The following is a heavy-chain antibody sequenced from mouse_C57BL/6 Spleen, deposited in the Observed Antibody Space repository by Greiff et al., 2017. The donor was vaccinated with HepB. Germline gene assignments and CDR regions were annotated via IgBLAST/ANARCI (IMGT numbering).Heavy chain of an antibody. CDR1: GFTFSDYG. J-gene: IGHJ3*01. CDR2: ISSGSSTI. CDR3: ARGSFYYGNYEGFAY. Sequence: EVKLVESGGGLVKPGGSLKLSCAASGFTFSDYGMHWVRQAPEKGLEWVAYISSGSSTIYYADTVKGRFTISRDNAKNTLFLQMTSLRSEDTAMYYCARGSFYYGNYEGFAYWGQGTLVTVSA. D-gene: IGHD2-1*01. V-gene: IGHV5-17*01.